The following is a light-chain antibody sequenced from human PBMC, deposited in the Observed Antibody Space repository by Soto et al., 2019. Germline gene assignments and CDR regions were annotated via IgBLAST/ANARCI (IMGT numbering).Light chain of an antibody. V-gene: IGKV1-5*03. J-gene: IGKJ1*01. CDR3: ENYGCGWT. CDR1: QSISVW. Sequence: DIQMTQSPSTLSASVGDRVTITCRASQSISVWLAWYQQKPGKAPKLLIYMASTLESGVPSRFSGSGSGTEFTLTISSLQSDAFDTYSGENYGCGWTFGRGTKVEIK. CDR2: MAS.